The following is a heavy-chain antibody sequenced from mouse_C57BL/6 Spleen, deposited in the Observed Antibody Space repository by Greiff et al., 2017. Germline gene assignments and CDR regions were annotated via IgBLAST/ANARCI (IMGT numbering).Heavy chain of an antibody. Sequence: DVKLVESGGDLVKPGGSLKLSCAASGFTFSSYGMSWVRQTPDKRLEWVATISSGGSYTYYPDSVKGRFTISRDNAKNTLYLQMSSLKSEDTAMYYCARPGNPFAYWGQGTLVTVSA. J-gene: IGHJ3*01. V-gene: IGHV5-6*02. CDR1: GFTFSSYG. D-gene: IGHD2-1*01. CDR2: ISSGGSYT. CDR3: ARPGNPFAY.